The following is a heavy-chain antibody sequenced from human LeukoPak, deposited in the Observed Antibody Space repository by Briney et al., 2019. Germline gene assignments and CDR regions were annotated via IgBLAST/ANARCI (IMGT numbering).Heavy chain of an antibody. J-gene: IGHJ4*02. Sequence: PGGSLRLSCAASGFTVSSDHMNWVRQPPGKGLEWVSVIYSGGSTYYADSVKGRFTISRHDSQNTLYLQMNSLRADDTAVYYCVYFDAIMATGDYWGEGTLVSASS. CDR2: IYSGGST. CDR3: VYFDAIMATGDY. V-gene: IGHV3-53*04. D-gene: IGHD3-22*01. CDR1: GFTVSSDH.